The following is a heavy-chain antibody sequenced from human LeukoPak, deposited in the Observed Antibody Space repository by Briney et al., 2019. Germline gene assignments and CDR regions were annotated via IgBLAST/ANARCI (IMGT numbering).Heavy chain of an antibody. CDR2: FDPEDGET. D-gene: IGHD5-12*01. CDR3: ASYLSGYAAGYYYGMDV. CDR1: GYTLTELS. Sequence: ASVKVSCKVSGYTLTELSMHWVRQAPGKGLEWMGGFDPEDGETIYAQKFQGRVTMTEDTSTDTAYMELRSLRSDDTAVYYCASYLSGYAAGYYYGMDVWGQGTTVTVSS. V-gene: IGHV1-24*01. J-gene: IGHJ6*02.